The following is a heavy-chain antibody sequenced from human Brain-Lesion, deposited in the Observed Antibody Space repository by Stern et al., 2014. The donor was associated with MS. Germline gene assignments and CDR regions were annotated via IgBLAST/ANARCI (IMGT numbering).Heavy chain of an antibody. J-gene: IGHJ6*02. V-gene: IGHV4-61*02. CDR2: IFNSGST. Sequence: QLVQSGPGLVKPSQTLSLSCTVSGGSISSGGYYWSWIRQPAGKGLEWIGRIFNSGSTSYNPPHKSRVTISIDTSKNQFSRRLNPMTAADTAVYYCARGRVVPGFQYYATDVWGQGTTVIVSS. CDR1: GGSISSGGYY. D-gene: IGHD2-2*01. CDR3: ARGRVVPGFQYYATDV.